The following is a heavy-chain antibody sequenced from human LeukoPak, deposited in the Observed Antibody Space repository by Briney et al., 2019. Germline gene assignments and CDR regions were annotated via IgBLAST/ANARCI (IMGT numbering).Heavy chain of an antibody. CDR3: ARHYDFWSGPFDY. J-gene: IGHJ4*02. CDR2: ISAYNGDT. V-gene: IGHV1-18*01. Sequence: RASVKVSCKASGYTFTSYGISWVRQAPGQGLQWMGWISAYNGDTDYVQRLQGRVTVTTDTSTNTAYMELSSLRSEDTAVYYCARHYDFWSGPFDYWGQGTLVTVSS. CDR1: GYTFTSYG. D-gene: IGHD3-3*01.